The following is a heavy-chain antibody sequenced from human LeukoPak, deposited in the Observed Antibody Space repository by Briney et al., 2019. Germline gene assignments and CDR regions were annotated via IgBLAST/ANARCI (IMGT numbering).Heavy chain of an antibody. D-gene: IGHD2-15*01. Sequence: GGSLRLSCAASGFTFSSYGMHWVRQAPGKGLEWVAFIRYDGSNKYYADSVKGRFTISRDNSKNTLYLQMNSLRAEDTAVYYCARDSGDIVVVVAATLDYWGQGTLVTVSS. CDR1: GFTFSSYG. J-gene: IGHJ4*02. CDR2: IRYDGSNK. V-gene: IGHV3-30*02. CDR3: ARDSGDIVVVVAATLDY.